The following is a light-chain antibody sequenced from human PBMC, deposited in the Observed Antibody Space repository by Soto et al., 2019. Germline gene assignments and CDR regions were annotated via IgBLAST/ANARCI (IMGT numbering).Light chain of an antibody. V-gene: IGLV2-14*01. CDR1: SSDVGGYNY. CDR2: EVS. Sequence: QSALTQPASVSGSPGQSITISCTGTSSDVGGYNYVSWYQQHPGKAPKVMIYEVSNRPSGVSNRFSGSKSGNTASLTNSGLQAEDEADYYCSSYKRSSTLYGFGTGTKLTVL. CDR3: SSYKRSSTLYG. J-gene: IGLJ1*01.